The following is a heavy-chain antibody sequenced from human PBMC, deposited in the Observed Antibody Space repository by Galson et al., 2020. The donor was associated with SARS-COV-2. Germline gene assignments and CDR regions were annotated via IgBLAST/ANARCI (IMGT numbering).Heavy chain of an antibody. CDR1: GFSLSASGMC. CDR2: IDWDGDK. CDR3: ARVDSTGCRGND. D-gene: IGHD6-19*01. Sequence: ESGPTLVKPTQTLTLTCTFSGFSLSASGMCVNWIRQPPGKALEWLARIDWDGDKYYSTSLKTRLTISKDTSKNQVGLTMTDMDPVDTATYYWARVDSTGCRGNDWGQGTLVAVSS. J-gene: IGHJ4*02. V-gene: IGHV2-70*11.